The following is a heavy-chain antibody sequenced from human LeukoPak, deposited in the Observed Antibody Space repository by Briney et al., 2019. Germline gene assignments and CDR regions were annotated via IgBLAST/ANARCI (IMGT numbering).Heavy chain of an antibody. CDR2: MRSDGSTK. CDR3: AKGYDSSGFYLDY. V-gene: IGHV3-30*02. J-gene: IGHJ4*02. Sequence: GGSLRLSCAASGFTFSNYGMHWVRQAPGKGLEWVAYMRSDGSTKYYADSVKSRFTISRDNSKNTLYVQINSLRAEDTAVYYCAKGYDSSGFYLDYWGRGTLVTVSS. CDR1: GFTFSNYG. D-gene: IGHD3-22*01.